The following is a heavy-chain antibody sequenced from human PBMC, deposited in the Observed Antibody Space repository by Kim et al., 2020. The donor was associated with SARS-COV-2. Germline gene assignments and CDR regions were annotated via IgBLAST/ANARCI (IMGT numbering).Heavy chain of an antibody. CDR3: ARERYYDSMGYYYGMDV. Sequence: SVKVSCKASGGTFSSYAISWVRQAPGQGLEWMGRIIPILGIANYAQKFQGRVTITADKSTSTAYMELSSLRSEDTAVYYCARERYYDSMGYYYGMDVWGQGTTVTVSS. D-gene: IGHD3-22*01. CDR2: IIPILGIA. V-gene: IGHV1-69*04. J-gene: IGHJ6*02. CDR1: GGTFSSYA.